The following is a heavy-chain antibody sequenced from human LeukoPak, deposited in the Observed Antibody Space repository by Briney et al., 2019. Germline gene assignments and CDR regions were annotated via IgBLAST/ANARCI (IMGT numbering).Heavy chain of an antibody. CDR1: GFTFSSYA. V-gene: IGHV3-30*04. CDR3: APIPGDY. Sequence: GESLKISCAASGFTFSSYAMHWVRQAPGKGLEWVAVISYDGSNKYYADSVKGRFTISRDNSKNTLYLQMNSLRAEDTAVYYCAPIPGDYWGQGTLVTVSS. D-gene: IGHD2-2*01. CDR2: ISYDGSNK. J-gene: IGHJ4*02.